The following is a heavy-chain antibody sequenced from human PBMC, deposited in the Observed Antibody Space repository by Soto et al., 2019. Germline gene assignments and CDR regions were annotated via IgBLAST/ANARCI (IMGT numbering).Heavy chain of an antibody. J-gene: IGHJ6*02. Sequence: ASVKVSCKASGYTFTGYYMHWVRQAPGQGLEWMGWINPNSGGTNYAQKVQGRVTMTRDTSISTAYMELSRLRSDDTAVYYCARDSDIVATPPYYYGMDVWGQGTTVTVSS. D-gene: IGHD5-12*01. CDR3: ARDSDIVATPPYYYGMDV. CDR1: GYTFTGYY. CDR2: INPNSGGT. V-gene: IGHV1-2*02.